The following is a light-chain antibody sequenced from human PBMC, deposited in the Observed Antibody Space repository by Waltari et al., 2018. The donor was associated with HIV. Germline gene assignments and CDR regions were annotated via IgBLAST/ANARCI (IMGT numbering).Light chain of an antibody. Sequence: AIQMTQSPTSLSASVGDKVTITCRASQAIRNDLSWYQQRPGKAPSLVIFAVSTLGSGVPSRFCGSASGSDFTLTIHNLQPEDFATYYCLQDYTWPWTFGQGTKVEIK. CDR1: QAIRND. J-gene: IGKJ1*01. CDR3: LQDYTWPWT. V-gene: IGKV1-6*01. CDR2: AVS.